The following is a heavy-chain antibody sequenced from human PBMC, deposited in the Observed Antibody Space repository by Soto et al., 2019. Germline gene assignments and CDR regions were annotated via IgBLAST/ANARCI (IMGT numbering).Heavy chain of an antibody. CDR1: LSSYA. J-gene: IGHJ6*02. Sequence: GGSLRLSCAVSLSSYAMTWVRQAPGKGLEWVAGISVSGGSTNYAVSVKGRFTISRDNDKNTVYLQMNSLRAEDTAVYYCAKGVLFVGVTIYGMDVWGQGTTVTVSS. CDR3: AKGVLFVGVTIYGMDV. V-gene: IGHV3-23*01. CDR2: ISVSGGST. D-gene: IGHD3-16*01.